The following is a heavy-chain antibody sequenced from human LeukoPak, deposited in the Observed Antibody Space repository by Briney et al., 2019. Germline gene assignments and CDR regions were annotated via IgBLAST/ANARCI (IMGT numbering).Heavy chain of an antibody. J-gene: IGHJ4*02. D-gene: IGHD1-1*01. CDR2: IDSDGYST. CDR1: RVTFNTDW. CDR3: ASEGTTGTSWGPDY. V-gene: IGHV3-74*01. Sequence: GGSLRLSCAASRVTFNTDWMHWVRLAPGKGLVWVSRIDSDGYSTAYADSVKGRFTISRDNAKNTLYLQMNSLRAEDTAVYYGASEGTTGTSWGPDYSGQGTLVTVS.